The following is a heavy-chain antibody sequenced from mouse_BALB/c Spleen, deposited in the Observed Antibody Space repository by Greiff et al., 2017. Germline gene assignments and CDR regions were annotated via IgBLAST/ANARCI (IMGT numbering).Heavy chain of an antibody. Sequence: EVQLQQSGAELVKPGASVKLSCTASGFNIKDTYMHWVKQRPEQGLEWIGRLDPANGNTKYDPKFQGKATITADTSSNTAYLQLSSLTSEDTAVYYCASPTYYGNYGYYAMDYWGQGTSVTVSS. CDR1: GFNIKDTY. V-gene: IGHV14-3*02. D-gene: IGHD2-10*01. J-gene: IGHJ4*01. CDR3: ASPTYYGNYGYYAMDY. CDR2: LDPANGNT.